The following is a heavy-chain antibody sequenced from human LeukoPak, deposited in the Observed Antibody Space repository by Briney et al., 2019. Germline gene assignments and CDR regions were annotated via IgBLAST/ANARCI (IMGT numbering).Heavy chain of an antibody. J-gene: IGHJ6*02. CDR3: AARTGTSGGMDV. V-gene: IGHV1-69*13. D-gene: IGHD2-8*02. Sequence: ASVKVSCKASGGTFSSYAISWVRQAPGQGLEWMGRIIPIFGTANYAQKFQGRVTITADESTSTAYMELSSLRSEDTAVYYCAARTGTSGGMDVWGQGTTVTVSS. CDR2: IIPIFGTA. CDR1: GGTFSSYA.